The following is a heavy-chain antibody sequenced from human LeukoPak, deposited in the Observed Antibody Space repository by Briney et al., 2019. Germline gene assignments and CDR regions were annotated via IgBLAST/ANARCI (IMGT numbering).Heavy chain of an antibody. CDR3: AKLGHTSGYYARHSDY. Sequence: GGPLRLSCAASGFTFNNYGMSWVRQAPGRGLEGVSDIRRDGGDTLYADSVKGRFTISRDNSKDTVYLQMNSLRAEDTALYYCAKLGHTSGYYARHSDYWGQGTLVTVSS. D-gene: IGHD3-22*01. V-gene: IGHV3-23*01. CDR1: GFTFNNYG. J-gene: IGHJ4*02. CDR2: IRRDGGDT.